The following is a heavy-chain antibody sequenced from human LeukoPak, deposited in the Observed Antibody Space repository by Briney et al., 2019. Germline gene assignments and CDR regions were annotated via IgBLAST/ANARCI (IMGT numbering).Heavy chain of an antibody. J-gene: IGHJ4*02. CDR1: RFTISSNY. D-gene: IGHD6-19*01. Sequence: PGGSLRLSCAASRFTISSNYMSWVRQAPGKGLDWVSVISSGGSTYYSDSVKGRFTISRDNSKNTLYLQMNTLRAEDTAVYYCARGLYSSGWYFDYWDQGTLVTVSS. CDR3: ARGLYSSGWYFDY. V-gene: IGHV3-66*01. CDR2: ISSGGST.